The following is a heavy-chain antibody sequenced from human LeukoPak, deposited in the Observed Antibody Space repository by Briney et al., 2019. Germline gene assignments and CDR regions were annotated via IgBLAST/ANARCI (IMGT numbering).Heavy chain of an antibody. V-gene: IGHV3-74*01. CDR1: GFIFSNYW. CDR2: MNTDGSTI. Sequence: PGGSLRLSCTASGFIFSNYWMHWVRQAPGKGLVWVSRMNTDGSTIDYADSVKGRFTTSGDNAKSTLYLQMNNLRVEDTAVYYCTRAGSFRHDYWGQGTLVTVSS. J-gene: IGHJ4*02. CDR3: TRAGSFRHDY.